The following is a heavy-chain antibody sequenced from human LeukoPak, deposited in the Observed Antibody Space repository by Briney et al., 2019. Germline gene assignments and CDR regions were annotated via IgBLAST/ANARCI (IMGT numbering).Heavy chain of an antibody. CDR3: ARLTAVNYYYGMDV. D-gene: IGHD4-17*01. J-gene: IGHJ6*02. Sequence: SETLSLTCTVSGGSISSYYWSWIRKPPGKGLEWIGYVYYSGSTSYNPSLKSRVTMSVDTSKNQFSLKVSSVTAADTAVYYCARLTAVNYYYGMDVWGQGTTVTVSS. V-gene: IGHV4-59*01. CDR2: VYYSGST. CDR1: GGSISSYY.